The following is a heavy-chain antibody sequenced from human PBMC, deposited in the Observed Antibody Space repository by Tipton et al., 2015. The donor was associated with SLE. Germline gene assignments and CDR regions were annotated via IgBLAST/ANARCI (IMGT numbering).Heavy chain of an antibody. J-gene: IGHJ4*02. V-gene: IGHV4-31*03. D-gene: IGHD5-12*01. Sequence: TLSLTCTVSGGSISSGGYYWSWIRQHPGKGLEWIGYIYYSGSTYYKPSLKSRVTISVDTSKNQFSLKLSSVTAADTAVYYCARHRCGYDCFDYWGQGSLVTVSS. CDR3: ARHRCGYDCFDY. CDR1: GGSISSGGYY. CDR2: IYYSGST.